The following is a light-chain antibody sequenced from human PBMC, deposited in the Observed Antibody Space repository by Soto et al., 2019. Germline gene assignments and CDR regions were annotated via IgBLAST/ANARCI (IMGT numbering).Light chain of an antibody. Sequence: DIQMTQSPSTLSASVGDRVTITCRARQSISSWLAWYQQKPGKAPKLLSYDASSLESGVPSRFSGSGSGTEFTLTIRSLQPDDFATYYCQQYNSYSETFGQGTKVDIK. CDR2: DAS. CDR1: QSISSW. CDR3: QQYNSYSET. J-gene: IGKJ1*01. V-gene: IGKV1-5*01.